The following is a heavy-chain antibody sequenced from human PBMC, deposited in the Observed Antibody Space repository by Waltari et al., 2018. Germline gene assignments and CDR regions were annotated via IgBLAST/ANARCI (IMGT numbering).Heavy chain of an antibody. Sequence: QLQLQESGPGLVKPSETLSLTCNVSNGSISTNTYYWAWNRQPPGKGLEWIGSIFYTGNVYYNPSLQSRVTMSVDTSRNQFSLKLGSVTAADTAVYYCAGRPLYTVVWHGFDYWGRGALVTVSS. D-gene: IGHD2-2*02. CDR1: NGSISTNTYY. CDR3: AGRPLYTVVWHGFDY. J-gene: IGHJ4*02. CDR2: IFYTGNV. V-gene: IGHV4-39*07.